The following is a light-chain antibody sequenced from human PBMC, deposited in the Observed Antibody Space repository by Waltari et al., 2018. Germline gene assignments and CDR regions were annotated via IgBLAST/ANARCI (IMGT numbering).Light chain of an antibody. V-gene: IGLV2-18*02. Sequence: QSALTQPPSVSGSPGQSVTISCTGTSSDVGSYNRVSWYQQPPGTAPKLMIYEVSNRPSGVPYRFSGSKSGNTASLTISGLQAEDEADYYCSSYTSTLVVFGGGTKLTVL. CDR1: SSDVGSYNR. CDR2: EVS. J-gene: IGLJ2*01. CDR3: SSYTSTLVV.